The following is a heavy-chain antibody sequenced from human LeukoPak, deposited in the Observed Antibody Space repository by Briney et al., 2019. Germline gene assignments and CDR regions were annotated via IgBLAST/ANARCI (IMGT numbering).Heavy chain of an antibody. CDR2: IIPIFGTA. Sequence: PVKVSCKASGGTFSSYAISWVRQAPGQGLEGMGGIIPIFGTANYAQKFQGRVTITTDESTSTAYMELSSLRSEDTAVYYCARGGYCSSTSCLDNWFDPWGQGTLATVSS. J-gene: IGHJ5*02. V-gene: IGHV1-69*05. CDR3: ARGGYCSSTSCLDNWFDP. CDR1: GGTFSSYA. D-gene: IGHD2-2*01.